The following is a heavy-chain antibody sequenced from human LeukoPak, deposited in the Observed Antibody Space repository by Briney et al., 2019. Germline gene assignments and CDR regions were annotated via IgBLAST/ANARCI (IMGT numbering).Heavy chain of an antibody. D-gene: IGHD2-15*01. Sequence: SETLSLTCTVSGGSISGYYWTWIRQSPGKRPEWLAYIRYTGSTNYNPSLKSRLSLSVDTSKNQSSLTLTSVTAADTAVYYCARHVAPDMDYFDYWGPGTLVTVSP. CDR2: IRYTGST. CDR3: ARHVAPDMDYFDY. CDR1: GGSISGYY. J-gene: IGHJ4*02. V-gene: IGHV4-59*08.